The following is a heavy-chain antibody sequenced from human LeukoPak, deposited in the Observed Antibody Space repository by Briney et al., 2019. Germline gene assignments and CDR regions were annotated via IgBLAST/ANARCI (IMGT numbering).Heavy chain of an antibody. CDR3: ARDKWVKAGSSWLHYAMDV. V-gene: IGHV4-30-4*01. D-gene: IGHD6-13*01. CDR1: GGSIRSDDSY. J-gene: IGHJ6*02. Sequence: SSQTLSLTCTVSGGSIRSDDSYWTWMRQTPGKGLEWIGYMYYSGSTYFNPSLKSRVSISEDTSKSQISLKLTSVTAADTAVHYCARDKWVKAGSSWLHYAMDVWGQGTTVIVSS. CDR2: MYYSGST.